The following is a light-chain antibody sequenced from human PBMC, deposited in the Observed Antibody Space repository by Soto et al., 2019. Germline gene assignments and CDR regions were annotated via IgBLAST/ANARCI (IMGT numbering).Light chain of an antibody. CDR2: EVS. J-gene: IGLJ2*01. CDR1: SSDVGGYNY. V-gene: IGLV2-14*01. Sequence: QSVLTQPASVSGSPGQSITISCTGTSSDVGGYNYVSWYQHHPGKAPKLMIFEVSTRPSGVSNRFSGSKSGNTASLTISGLQAEDEADYYCSSYISSSTLVIFGGGTKLTVL. CDR3: SSYISSSTLVI.